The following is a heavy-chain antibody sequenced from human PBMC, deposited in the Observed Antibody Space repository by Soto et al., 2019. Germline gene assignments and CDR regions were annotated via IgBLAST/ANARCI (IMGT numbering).Heavy chain of an antibody. D-gene: IGHD2-2*01. CDR1: GGTFSSYT. CDR3: ARDGSQLVPAAIRGENWFDP. Sequence: QVQLVQSGAEVKKPGSSVKVSCKASGGTFSSYTISWVRQAPGQGLEWMGRSIPILGIANYAQKFQGRVTITADKSTSTAYMELSSLRSEDTAVYYCARDGSQLVPAAIRGENWFDPWGQGTLVTVSS. J-gene: IGHJ5*02. V-gene: IGHV1-69*08. CDR2: SIPILGIA.